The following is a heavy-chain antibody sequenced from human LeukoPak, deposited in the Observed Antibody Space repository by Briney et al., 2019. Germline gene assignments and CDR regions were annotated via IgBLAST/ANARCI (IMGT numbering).Heavy chain of an antibody. D-gene: IGHD3-16*01. V-gene: IGHV3-48*03. J-gene: IGHJ4*02. CDR3: PRGRMGGVFDD. CDR1: GFTFSSYQ. Sequence: GGSLRLSCAASGFTFSSYQMNWVRQAPGKGLEWVSSVSSTGSATYYADSVKSRFTISRDNAKNSLYLQMNSLRVEDTAIYYCPRGRMGGVFDDWGQGTLVTVSS. CDR2: VSSTGSAT.